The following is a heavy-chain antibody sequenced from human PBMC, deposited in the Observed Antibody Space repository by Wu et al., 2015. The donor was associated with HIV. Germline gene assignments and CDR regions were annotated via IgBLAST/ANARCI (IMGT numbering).Heavy chain of an antibody. D-gene: IGHD3-10*01. CDR2: MNPNSGNT. CDR3: ARGDRRITMVRGVIILFDP. V-gene: IGHV1-8*01. Sequence: QVQLVQSGAEVKKPGASVKVSCKASGYTFTSYDINWVRQATGQGLEWMGWMNPNSGNTGYAQKFQGRVTMTRNTSISTAYMELSSLRSEDTAVYYCARGDRRITMVRGVIILFDPWGQGTLVHRLL. CDR1: GYTFTSYD. J-gene: IGHJ5*02.